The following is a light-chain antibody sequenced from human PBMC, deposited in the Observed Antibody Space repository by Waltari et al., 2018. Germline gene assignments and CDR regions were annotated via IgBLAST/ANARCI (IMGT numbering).Light chain of an antibody. Sequence: EIVLKQSPATLSLSPGDRATLSCRASQSISSYLAWYQQKPGQAPRLLFYDASTRATGVPARFSGSGSVTDFTLTISSLEPEDFAIYYCQQRSKSFTFGPGTKVDMK. J-gene: IGKJ3*01. CDR1: QSISSY. CDR3: QQRSKSFT. V-gene: IGKV3-11*01. CDR2: DAS.